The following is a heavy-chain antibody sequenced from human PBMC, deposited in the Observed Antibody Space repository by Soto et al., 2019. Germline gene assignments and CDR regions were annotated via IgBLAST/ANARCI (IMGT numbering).Heavy chain of an antibody. Sequence: QVQLQESGPGLVKPSETLSLTCTVSGGSISSYYWSWIRQPPGKGLDWIGYIYYSGSTNYNPSLKSRITISVDTSKNQFSLKLSTVTAADTAVYYCARGLGGYYQRYFDYWGQGTLVTVSS. CDR3: ARGLGGYYQRYFDY. D-gene: IGHD3-22*01. V-gene: IGHV4-59*01. CDR2: IYYSGST. CDR1: GGSISSYY. J-gene: IGHJ4*02.